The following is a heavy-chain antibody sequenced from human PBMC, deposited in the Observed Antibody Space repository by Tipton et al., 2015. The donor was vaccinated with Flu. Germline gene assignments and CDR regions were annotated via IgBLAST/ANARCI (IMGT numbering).Heavy chain of an antibody. J-gene: IGHJ6*02. Sequence: LRLPCTVSGGSISSHYWSWIRQPAGKGLEWIGRIYTSGSTNYNPSLKSRVTMSVDTSKNQFSLKVSSVTAADTAVYYCARYSSSWSHYGMDVWGQGTTVTVSS. V-gene: IGHV4-4*07. D-gene: IGHD6-13*01. CDR1: GGSISSHY. CDR2: IYTSGST. CDR3: ARYSSSWSHYGMDV.